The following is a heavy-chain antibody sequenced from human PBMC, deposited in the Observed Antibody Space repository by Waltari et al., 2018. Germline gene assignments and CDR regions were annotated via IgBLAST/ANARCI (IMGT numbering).Heavy chain of an antibody. CDR3: ARGQGVYLFDP. CDR2: INHSGST. CDR1: GGSVSGYY. V-gene: IGHV4-34*01. Sequence: QVQLQQWGAGLLKPSETLSLTCAVYGGSVSGYYWSWIRQPQGKGLEWIGEINHSGSTNYNPSLKTLVPISFDTSQNQFSLKLISVTASDTAVYYCARGQGVYLFDPCGQGTLVTVSS. J-gene: IGHJ5*02.